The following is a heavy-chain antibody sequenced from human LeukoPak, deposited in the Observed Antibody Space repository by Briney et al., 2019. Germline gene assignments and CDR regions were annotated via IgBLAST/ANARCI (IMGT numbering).Heavy chain of an antibody. CDR1: GFTFSLYA. Sequence: PGGSLRLSCAASGFTFSLYAVHWVRQAPGKGLEWVAVISYDGTDKYYAGSVKGRFTISRDNAKNTLYLQMNSLRAEDTAVYYCARDGYSFGHDFDYWGQGTLVTVSS. D-gene: IGHD5-18*01. V-gene: IGHV3-30-3*01. CDR2: ISYDGTDK. J-gene: IGHJ4*02. CDR3: ARDGYSFGHDFDY.